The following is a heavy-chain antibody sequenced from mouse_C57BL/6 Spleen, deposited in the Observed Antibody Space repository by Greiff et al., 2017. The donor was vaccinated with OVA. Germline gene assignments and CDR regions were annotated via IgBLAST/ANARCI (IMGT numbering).Heavy chain of an antibody. CDR2: ISGGGGNT. J-gene: IGHJ2*01. V-gene: IGHV5-9*01. CDR1: GFTFSSYT. Sequence: EVQVVESGGGLVKPGGSLKLSCAASGFTFSSYTMSWVRQTPEKRLEWVATISGGGGNTYYPDSVKGRFTISRDNAKNTLYLQMSSLRSEDTALYYCARTDYYGSRYYFDYWGQGTTLTVSS. D-gene: IGHD1-1*01. CDR3: ARTDYYGSRYYFDY.